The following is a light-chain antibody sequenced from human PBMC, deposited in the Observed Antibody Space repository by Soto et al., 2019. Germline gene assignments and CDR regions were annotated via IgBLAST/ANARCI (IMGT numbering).Light chain of an antibody. CDR3: SSYTSSSTLDVV. J-gene: IGLJ2*01. V-gene: IGLV2-14*01. CDR2: DVS. CDR1: SSGVGGYNY. Sequence: QSVLTQPASVSGSPGQSITISCTGTSSGVGGYNYVSWYQQHPGKAPKLMIYDVSNRPSGVSNRFSGSKSGNTASLTISGLQAEDEADYYCSSYTSSSTLDVVFGGGTKLTVL.